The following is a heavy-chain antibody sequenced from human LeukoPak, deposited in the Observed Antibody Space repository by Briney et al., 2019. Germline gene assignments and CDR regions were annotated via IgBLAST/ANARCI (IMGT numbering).Heavy chain of an antibody. J-gene: IGHJ3*02. CDR2: IRYDGSNK. V-gene: IGHV3-30*02. CDR3: AKDASSRSEEYSSGPDI. Sequence: GGSLRLSCAASGFTFNTYGMHWVRQAPGKGLEWVAFIRYDGSNKYYADSVKGRFTISRDNSKNTLYLQMNSLRAEDTAVYYCAKDASSRSEEYSSGPDIWGQGTMVTVSS. CDR1: GFTFNTYG. D-gene: IGHD6-19*01.